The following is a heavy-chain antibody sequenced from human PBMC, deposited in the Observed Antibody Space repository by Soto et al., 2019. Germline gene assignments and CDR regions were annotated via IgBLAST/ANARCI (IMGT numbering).Heavy chain of an antibody. CDR3: AANWRGAYEGLFDL. J-gene: IGHJ3*01. Sequence: QVQLRESGPGLVKPSETLSLTCNVSGGPISGYYWNWVRQPAGKGLEWIGRIYSAGTTDLNPSLKSRVIMSVDTSSNQFSLKLLSVTAADTAVDYCAANWRGAYEGLFDLWGQGTTVTVSS. CDR2: IYSAGTT. V-gene: IGHV4-4*07. D-gene: IGHD1-1*01. CDR1: GGPISGYY.